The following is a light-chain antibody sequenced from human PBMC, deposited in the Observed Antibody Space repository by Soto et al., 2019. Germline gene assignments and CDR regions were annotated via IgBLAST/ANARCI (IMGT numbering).Light chain of an antibody. CDR3: HQRQSWPRT. J-gene: IGKJ1*01. V-gene: IGKV3-11*01. Sequence: EIVLTQSPATLSSFPGDRVTLSCRASHYINTRLAWYQHRPGQAPRLLIYQTSIRASGIPARFSASGSGTDFTLTISDVQPEDFALYYCHQRQSWPRTFGQGTNVYI. CDR1: HYINTR. CDR2: QTS.